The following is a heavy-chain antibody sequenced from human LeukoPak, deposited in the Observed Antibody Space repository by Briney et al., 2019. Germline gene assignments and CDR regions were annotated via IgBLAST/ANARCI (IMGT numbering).Heavy chain of an antibody. CDR3: ARVPVGYGDYPLDY. V-gene: IGHV3-48*03. D-gene: IGHD4-17*01. J-gene: IGHJ4*02. Sequence: PGGSLRLSCAASGFTFSSYEMNWVRQAPGKGLEWVSYISSSGSTIYYADSVKSRFTISRDNAKNSLCLQMNSLRAEDTAVYYCARVPVGYGDYPLDYWGQGTLVTVSS. CDR1: GFTFSSYE. CDR2: ISSSGSTI.